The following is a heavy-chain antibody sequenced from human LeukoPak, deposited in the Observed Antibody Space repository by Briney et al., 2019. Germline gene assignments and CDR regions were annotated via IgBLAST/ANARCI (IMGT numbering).Heavy chain of an antibody. V-gene: IGHV3-23*01. CDR3: AKDQKSYDSSGFDY. Sequence: GGSLRLSCAASGFTFSHYAMTWVRQGPGERLEWVSSITDNGINTYYIDSVKGRFTMSRDNSKDTLYLQMNSLRAEDTAVYYCAKDQKSYDSSGFDYWGQGTLVTVSS. CDR2: ITDNGINT. CDR1: GFTFSHYA. J-gene: IGHJ4*02. D-gene: IGHD3-22*01.